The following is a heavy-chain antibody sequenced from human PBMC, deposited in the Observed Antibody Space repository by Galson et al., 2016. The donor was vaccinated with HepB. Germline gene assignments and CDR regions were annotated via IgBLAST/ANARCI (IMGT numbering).Heavy chain of an antibody. V-gene: IGHV5-51*01. D-gene: IGHD6-13*01. J-gene: IGHJ4*02. CDR2: IYPGDSDT. Sequence: QSGAEVKQPGESLKISCQGSGYKFTSYWIGWVRQVPGKGLEWMGTIYPGDSDTRYSPSFQGQVTISVDKSISTAYLQWSSLKASDSAMYYCARHELHSNSWYMDSWGQGTLVTISS. CDR3: ARHELHSNSWYMDS. CDR1: GYKFTSYW.